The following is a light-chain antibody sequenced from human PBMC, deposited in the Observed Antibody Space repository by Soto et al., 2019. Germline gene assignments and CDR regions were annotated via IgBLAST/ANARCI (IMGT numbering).Light chain of an antibody. J-gene: IGKJ1*01. CDR2: AAS. V-gene: IGKV1-39*01. CDR1: QSITTY. Sequence: DIQMTQSPSSLSASVGDRVTITCRASQSITTYLNWYQQKPGKAPKLLIYAASNLQIGVPARFSGSGSGTEFTLTISSLQPEDFAAYFCQQSFNTPRTFGQWTRVEIK. CDR3: QQSFNTPRT.